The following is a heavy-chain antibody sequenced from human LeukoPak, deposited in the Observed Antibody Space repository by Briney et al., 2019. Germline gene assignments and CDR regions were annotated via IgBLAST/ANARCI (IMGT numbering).Heavy chain of an antibody. J-gene: IGHJ4*02. CDR3: AREGYAPGGYFDY. CDR1: GGTFSSYA. CDR2: IIPILGIA. D-gene: IGHD5-12*01. V-gene: IGHV1-69*04. Sequence: SVKVSCKASGGTFSSYAISWVRQAPGQGLEWMGTIIPILGIANYAQKFQGRVTITADKSTSTAYMELSSLRSEDTAVYYCAREGYAPGGYFDYWGQGTLVTVSS.